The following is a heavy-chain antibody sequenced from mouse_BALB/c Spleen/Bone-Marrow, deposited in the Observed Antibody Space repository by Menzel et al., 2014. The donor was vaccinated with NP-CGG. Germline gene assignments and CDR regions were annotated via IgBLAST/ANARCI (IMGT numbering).Heavy chain of an antibody. CDR1: GFTFSSYG. Sequence: DVKLVESGGGLVKPGGSLKLSCAASGFTFSSYGMSWVRQTPEKRLEWVATISGGGSYTYYPDSVKGRFTISRDNAKNNLYLQMSSLRSEDTASYYCARQNGNYGYYYAMDHWGQGTSVTVSS. D-gene: IGHD2-1*01. CDR3: ARQNGNYGYYYAMDH. CDR2: ISGGGSYT. V-gene: IGHV5-9-2*01. J-gene: IGHJ4*01.